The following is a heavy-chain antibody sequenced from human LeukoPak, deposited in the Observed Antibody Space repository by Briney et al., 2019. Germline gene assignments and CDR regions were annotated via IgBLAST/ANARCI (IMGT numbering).Heavy chain of an antibody. D-gene: IGHD1-26*01. CDR2: INSDGSST. CDR1: GFTFSSYW. CDR3: ARLIYSGSYYYYYYMDV. Sequence: GGSLRLSCAASGFTFSSYWMHWVRQAPGKGLVWVSRINSDGSSTSCADSVKGRFTISRDNAKNTLYLQMNSLRAEDTAVYYCARLIYSGSYYYYYYMDVWGKGTTVTISS. V-gene: IGHV3-74*01. J-gene: IGHJ6*03.